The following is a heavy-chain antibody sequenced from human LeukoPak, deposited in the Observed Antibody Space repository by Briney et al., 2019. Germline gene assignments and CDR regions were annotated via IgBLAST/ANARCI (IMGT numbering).Heavy chain of an antibody. J-gene: IGHJ4*02. CDR3: ARRSSGWYGVDY. V-gene: IGHV1-18*01. D-gene: IGHD6-19*01. Sequence: ASVKVSCKASGYTFTSYGISWVRQAPGQGLEWMGWISAYNGNTNYAQKLQGRVTMTRDTSTSTVYMELSSLRSEDTAVYYCARRSSGWYGVDYWGQGTLVTVSS. CDR2: ISAYNGNT. CDR1: GYTFTSYG.